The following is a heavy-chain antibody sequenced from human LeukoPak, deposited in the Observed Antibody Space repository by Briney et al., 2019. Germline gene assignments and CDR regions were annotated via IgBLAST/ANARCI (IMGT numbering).Heavy chain of an antibody. CDR2: ISGRGEAI. CDR3: ARTYGSGSLDY. J-gene: IGHJ4*02. V-gene: IGHV3-48*01. CDR1: GFTLSNHA. D-gene: IGHD2-15*01. Sequence: GGSLRLSCAASGFTLSNHAMHWVRQAPGKGLEWISYISGRGEAIFYADSVQGRFTISRDNAKNSIYLQMNGLTAEDTAVYYCARTYGSGSLDYGGQGTLVTVSS.